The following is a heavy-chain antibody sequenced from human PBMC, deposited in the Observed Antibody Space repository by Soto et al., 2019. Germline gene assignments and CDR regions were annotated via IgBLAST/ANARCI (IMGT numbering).Heavy chain of an antibody. J-gene: IGHJ1*01. Sequence: EVQLVESGGGLIQPGGSLRLSCAASGFTVSSNYKSWVRQAPGKGLEWVSVIYSGGSTYYADFVKGRFTISRDKTKNTLYLQMTSLGAEDTAVYDCAGGGFLTGYVVWGQGALVTVSA. CDR3: AGGGFLTGYVV. V-gene: IGHV3-53*01. CDR1: GFTVSSNY. CDR2: IYSGGST. D-gene: IGHD3-9*01.